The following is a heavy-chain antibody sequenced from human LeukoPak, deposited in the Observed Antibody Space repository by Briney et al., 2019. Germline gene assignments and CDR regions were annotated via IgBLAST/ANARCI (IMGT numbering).Heavy chain of an antibody. CDR3: ANLARPLDY. CDR2: IYSGGST. V-gene: IGHV3-66*02. CDR1: GFTFSSYS. D-gene: IGHD6-6*01. J-gene: IGHJ4*02. Sequence: GGSLRLSCAASGFTFSSYSMNWVRQAPGKGLEWVSVIYSGGSTYYADSVKGRFTISRDNSKNTLYLQMNSLKPEDTAVYYCANLARPLDYWGQGALVTVSS.